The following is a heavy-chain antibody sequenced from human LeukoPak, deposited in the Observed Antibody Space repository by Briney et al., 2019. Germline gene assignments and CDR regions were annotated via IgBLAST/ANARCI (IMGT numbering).Heavy chain of an antibody. CDR1: GYTFTGYY. CDR2: INPNSGGT. Sequence: ASVKVSCKASGYTFTGYYMHWVRQAPGQGLEWMGWINPNSGGTNYAQKFQGRVTMTRDTSISTAYMELSRLRSDDTAVYYCARVGYDSSGRGWFDPWGQGTLVTVSS. CDR3: ARVGYDSSGRGWFDP. D-gene: IGHD3-22*01. V-gene: IGHV1-2*02. J-gene: IGHJ5*02.